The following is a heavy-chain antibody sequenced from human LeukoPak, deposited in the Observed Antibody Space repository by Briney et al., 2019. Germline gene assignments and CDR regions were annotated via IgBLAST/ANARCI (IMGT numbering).Heavy chain of an antibody. CDR3: GRHHDILTGYYLDH. CDR1: GYSFTSYW. J-gene: IGHJ4*02. Sequence: GESLKSSCKGSGYSFTSYWSGWVRQMPGKGLEWMGIIYPCDSDTRYCPAFQGQVFISADKYIRTAFLQWSSLKASDTAIDYWGRHHDILTGYYLDHWAQRTLVTVPT. V-gene: IGHV5-51*01. D-gene: IGHD3-9*01. CDR2: IYPCDSDT.